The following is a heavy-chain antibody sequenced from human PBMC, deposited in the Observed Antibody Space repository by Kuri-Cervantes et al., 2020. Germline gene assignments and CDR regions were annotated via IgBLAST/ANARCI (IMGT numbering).Heavy chain of an antibody. CDR2: IIPIFGTA. CDR3: ARDLWGSCSLIDY. Sequence: SVKVSCKASGGTFSSYAISWVRQAPGQGLEWMGGIIPIFGTANYAQKLQGRVTMTTDTSTSTAYMELRSLRSDDTAVYYCARDLWGSCSLIDYWGQGTLVTVSS. J-gene: IGHJ4*02. V-gene: IGHV1-69*05. D-gene: IGHD2-15*01. CDR1: GGTFSSYA.